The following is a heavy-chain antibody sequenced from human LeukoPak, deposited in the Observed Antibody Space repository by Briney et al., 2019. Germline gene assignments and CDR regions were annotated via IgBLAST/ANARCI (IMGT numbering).Heavy chain of an antibody. CDR3: AKVESYYYDSSGFDY. CDR2: ISYDGSNK. J-gene: IGHJ4*02. V-gene: IGHV3-30*04. D-gene: IGHD3-22*01. Sequence: GGSLRLSCAASGLTFSSYAMHWVRQAPGKGLEWVAVISYDGSNKYYADSVKGRFTISRDNSKNTLYLQMNSLRAEDTAVYYCAKVESYYYDSSGFDYWGQGTLVTVSS. CDR1: GLTFSSYA.